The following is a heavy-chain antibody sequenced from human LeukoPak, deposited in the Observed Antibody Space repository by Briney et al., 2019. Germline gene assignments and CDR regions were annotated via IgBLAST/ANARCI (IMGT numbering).Heavy chain of an antibody. Sequence: SETLSLTCTVSGGSISSCSWSWIRQPPGKGLEWIGYMYHSGSTNYNPSLKSRVSMSIDTSKNQFSLKLSSVTAADTAVYYCARRTPSSGWYSFDSWGQGTLVTVSS. CDR3: ARRTPSSGWYSFDS. CDR2: MYHSGST. J-gene: IGHJ4*02. V-gene: IGHV4-59*08. CDR1: GGSISSCS. D-gene: IGHD6-19*01.